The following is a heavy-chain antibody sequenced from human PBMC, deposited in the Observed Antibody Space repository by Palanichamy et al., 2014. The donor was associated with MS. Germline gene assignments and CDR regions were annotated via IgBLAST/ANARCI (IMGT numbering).Heavy chain of an antibody. CDR3: ARHMFSGSYYSPPDY. J-gene: IGHJ4*02. V-gene: IGHV4-39*01. D-gene: IGHD1-26*01. CDR2: YSGST. Sequence: YSGSTAYTPTLKSRVTISVDTSENRFSLKLSSVTVADTAVYYCARHMFSGSYYSPPDYWGQGTLVTVSS.